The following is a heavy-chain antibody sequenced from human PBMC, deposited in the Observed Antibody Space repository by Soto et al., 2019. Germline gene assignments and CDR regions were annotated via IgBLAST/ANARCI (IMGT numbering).Heavy chain of an antibody. J-gene: IGHJ5*02. Sequence: QVQLVQSGAEVKKPGSSVKVSCKASGGTFSSYAISWVRQAPGQGLEWMGGIIPIFGTANYAQKFQGRVTITADESTSTAYMELSSLRSEHTAVYYCARGGSYYDSSGYYEWFDPWGQGTLVTVSS. V-gene: IGHV1-69*01. CDR1: GGTFSSYA. CDR2: IIPIFGTA. D-gene: IGHD3-22*01. CDR3: ARGGSYYDSSGYYEWFDP.